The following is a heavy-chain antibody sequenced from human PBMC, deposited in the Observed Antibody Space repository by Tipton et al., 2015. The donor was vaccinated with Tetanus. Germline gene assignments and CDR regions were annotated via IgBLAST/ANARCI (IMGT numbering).Heavy chain of an antibody. CDR3: VRDFAEFDY. J-gene: IGHJ4*02. V-gene: IGHV3-7*01. CDR2: INGGGNEK. CDR1: GFIYSSYT. Sequence: SLRLSCEVSGFIYSSYTMNWVRQAPGKGLEWVANINGGGNEKYYVDSVKGRFTISRDNAKNSLYLQMNSLRGEDTAVYYCVRDFAEFDYWGQGTLVTVSS.